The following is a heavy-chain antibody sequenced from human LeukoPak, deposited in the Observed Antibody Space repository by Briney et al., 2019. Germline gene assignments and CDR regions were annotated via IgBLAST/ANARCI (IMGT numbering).Heavy chain of an antibody. CDR2: ISGRDDST. D-gene: IGHD6-19*01. Sequence: PSETLSLTCAVYGGSFSGYYWSWVRQAPGKGLEWVPAISGRDDSTYYADSVKGRFTFSRDNSKNTLYLQMNSLRAEDTAVYYCAKLVAVAGRNYWGQGTLVTVSS. CDR3: AKLVAVAGRNY. CDR1: GGSFSGYY. J-gene: IGHJ4*02. V-gene: IGHV3-23*01.